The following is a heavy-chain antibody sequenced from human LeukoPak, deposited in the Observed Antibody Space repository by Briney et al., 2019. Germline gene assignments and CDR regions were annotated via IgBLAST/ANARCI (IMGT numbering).Heavy chain of an antibody. CDR3: ATREYCTSSSCYPRDLRGYYFNY. V-gene: IGHV3-21*01. J-gene: IGHJ4*02. CDR1: GGSISSYT. CDR2: ITSSSNYI. D-gene: IGHD2-2*01. Sequence: PSETLSLTCTVSGGSISSYTVNWVRQAPGKGLEWVSSITSSSNYIYYADSVKGRFTISRDNAKNSLFLQMNSLRAEDTAVYYCATREYCTSSSCYPRDLRGYYFNYWGQGTLVTVSS.